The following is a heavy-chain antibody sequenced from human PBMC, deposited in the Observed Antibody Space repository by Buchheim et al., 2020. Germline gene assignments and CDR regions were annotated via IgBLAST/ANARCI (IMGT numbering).Heavy chain of an antibody. CDR1: GFTVSSNY. CDR2: IYSGGST. V-gene: IGHV3-66*01. J-gene: IGHJ4*02. Sequence: EVQLVESGGGLVQPGGSLRLSCAASGFTVSSNYMSWVRQAPGKGLEWVSVIYSGGSTYYADSVKGRFTISRDNSKNTLYLQMNSLRAEDTAVYYCAKSGSWYYYNIRVGYFDYWGQRTL. D-gene: IGHD6-13*01. CDR3: AKSGSWYYYNIRVGYFDY.